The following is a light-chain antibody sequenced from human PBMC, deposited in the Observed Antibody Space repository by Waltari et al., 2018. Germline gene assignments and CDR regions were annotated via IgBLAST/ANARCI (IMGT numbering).Light chain of an antibody. Sequence: DIQLTQSPSFLSASVGDRVTITCRASQGISSYLAWYQQKPGKAPKLLIYAASTLQSGVPSRFSGSGSGTEVTLTISSLQPEDFATYYCQQLKGLTFGGGTKVEIK. CDR3: QQLKGLT. CDR1: QGISSY. CDR2: AAS. V-gene: IGKV1-9*01. J-gene: IGKJ4*01.